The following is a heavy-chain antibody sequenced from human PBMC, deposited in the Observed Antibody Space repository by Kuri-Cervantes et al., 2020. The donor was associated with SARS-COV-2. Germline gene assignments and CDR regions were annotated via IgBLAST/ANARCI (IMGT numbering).Heavy chain of an antibody. Sequence: ASVKVSCKASGYTFTSYAMNWVRQAPGQRLEWMGWINAGNGNTKYSQKFQGRVTITRDTSSSTAYMELSSLRSEDTAVYYCATYYDYVWGSHALDYWGQGTLVTVSS. CDR2: INAGNGNT. CDR1: GYTFTSYA. V-gene: IGHV1-3*01. J-gene: IGHJ4*02. CDR3: ATYYDYVWGSHALDY. D-gene: IGHD3-16*01.